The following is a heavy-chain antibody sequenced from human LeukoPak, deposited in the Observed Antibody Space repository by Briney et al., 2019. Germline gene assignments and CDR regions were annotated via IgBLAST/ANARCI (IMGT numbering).Heavy chain of an antibody. D-gene: IGHD2-15*01. CDR1: GFTFSSYG. CDR3: AKPRVVAATGTYYFDY. CDR2: ISGSGGST. J-gene: IGHJ4*02. V-gene: IGHV3-23*01. Sequence: GRSLRLSCAASGFTFSSYGMHWVRQAPGKGLEWVSAISGSGGSTYYADSVKGRFTISRDNSKNTLYLQMNSLRAEDTAVYYCAKPRVVAATGTYYFDYWGQGTLVTVSS.